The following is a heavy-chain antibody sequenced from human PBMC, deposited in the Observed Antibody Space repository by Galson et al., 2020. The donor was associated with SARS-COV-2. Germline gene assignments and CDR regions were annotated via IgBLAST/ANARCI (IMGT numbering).Heavy chain of an antibody. D-gene: IGHD6-19*01. CDR3: ARMVGGYNSGWSFDF. V-gene: IGHV2-70*11. Sequence: SGPTLVKPTQNLTLTCTFSGFSLSTSGMYVSWIRQPPGKALEWLARIDWDDHKYYNTSLRTRLTISKDTSKNQVVLTMTNMDPVDTATYYCARMVGGYNSGWSFDFWGQGTLVTVSS. CDR1: GFSLSTSGMY. J-gene: IGHJ4*02. CDR2: IDWDDHK.